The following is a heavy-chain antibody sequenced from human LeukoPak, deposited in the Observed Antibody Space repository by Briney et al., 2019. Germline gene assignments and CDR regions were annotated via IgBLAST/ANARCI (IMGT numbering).Heavy chain of an antibody. CDR3: ARGPVALPNDRLSLFFDF. CDR1: GGSFNTYY. CDR2: VSRDGDT. V-gene: IGHV4-34*01. Sequence: SETLSLTCAVYGGSFNTYYWTWIRQSPDKGLEWIGEVSRDGDTNVNPSLRSRVAMSVDASKNQFSLKLTSVTAADTAVYFCARGPVALPNDRLSLFFDFWGQGNLVTVSS. D-gene: IGHD2-8*01. J-gene: IGHJ4*02.